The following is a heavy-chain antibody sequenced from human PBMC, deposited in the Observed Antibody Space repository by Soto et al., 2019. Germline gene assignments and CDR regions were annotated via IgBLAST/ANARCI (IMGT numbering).Heavy chain of an antibody. J-gene: IGHJ6*02. V-gene: IGHV1-69*13. CDR1: GGTFSSYA. D-gene: IGHD3-22*01. CDR2: IIPIFGTA. CDR3: ARDMTPSMIVVVITAAPRYYYGMDV. Sequence: ASVKVSCKASGGTFSSYAISWVRQAPGQGLEWMGGIIPIFGTANYAQKFQGRVTITADESTSTAYMELSSLRSEDTAMYYCARDMTPSMIVVVITAAPRYYYGMDVWGQGTTVTVSS.